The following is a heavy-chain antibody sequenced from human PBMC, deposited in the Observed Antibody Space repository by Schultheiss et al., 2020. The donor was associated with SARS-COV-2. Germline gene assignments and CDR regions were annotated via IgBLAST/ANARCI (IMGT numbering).Heavy chain of an antibody. Sequence: GGSLRLSCAASGFTFSSYWLHWVRQAPGEGLVWVSRINSDGSTTTYADSVKGRFTISRDNAKNTLYLQMNSLRVGDTAVYYCTRAGSYRHDYWGQGTLVTVSS. V-gene: IGHV3-74*01. CDR3: TRAGSYRHDY. CDR1: GFTFSSYW. CDR2: INSDGSTT. D-gene: IGHD1-26*01. J-gene: IGHJ4*02.